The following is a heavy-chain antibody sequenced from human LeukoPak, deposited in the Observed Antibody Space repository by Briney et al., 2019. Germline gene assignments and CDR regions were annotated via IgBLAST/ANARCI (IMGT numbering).Heavy chain of an antibody. J-gene: IGHJ4*02. CDR1: GHSTTRGYY. CDR2: FFQSEKS. V-gene: IGHV4-38-2*01. D-gene: IGHD3-10*02. CDR3: ARVLPVPYLLDS. Sequence: SETLSPTCDISGHSTTRGYYWAWFRQSPGKGPEWIATFFQSEKSFYNASLESRVIMSLDTSKSQFSLNLTSVTAADTAVYYCARVLPVPYLLDSWGQGTHVTVSS.